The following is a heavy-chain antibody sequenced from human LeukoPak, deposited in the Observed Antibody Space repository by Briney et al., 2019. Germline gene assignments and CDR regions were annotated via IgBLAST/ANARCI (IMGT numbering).Heavy chain of an antibody. J-gene: IGHJ5*02. CDR3: ARLTHLLDWFDP. V-gene: IGHV5-51*01. CDR2: IYPGDSDT. Sequence: GESLKISCKGSRYSFTSYWIGWVRQMPGKGLEWMGIIYPGDSDTRYSPSFQGQVTISADRSIRTAYLQWSSLKASDTAMYYCARLTHLLDWFDPWGQGTLVTVSS. CDR1: RYSFTSYW.